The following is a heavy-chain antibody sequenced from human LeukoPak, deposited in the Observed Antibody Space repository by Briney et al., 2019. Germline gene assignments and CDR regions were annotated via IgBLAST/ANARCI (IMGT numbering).Heavy chain of an antibody. CDR1: GFTVSSNY. D-gene: IGHD6-19*01. CDR3: ASLPRPVAGPSLDY. J-gene: IGHJ4*02. V-gene: IGHV3-53*01. CDR2: IYSGGST. Sequence: PGGSLRLSCAASGFTVSSNYMSWVRQAPGKGLEWVSVIYSGGSTYYADSVKGRFTISRDNSKNTLYLQMNSLRAEDTAVYYCASLPRPVAGPSLDYWGQGTLVTVSS.